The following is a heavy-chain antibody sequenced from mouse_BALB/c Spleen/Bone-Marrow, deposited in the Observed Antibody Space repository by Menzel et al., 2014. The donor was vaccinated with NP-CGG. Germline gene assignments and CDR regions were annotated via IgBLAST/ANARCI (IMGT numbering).Heavy chain of an antibody. V-gene: IGHV1-80*01. J-gene: IGHJ2*01. CDR3: ARGGISVDY. CDR1: GYAFSVYW. Sequence: VMLVESGAELVRPGSSVKISCKASGYAFSVYWMNWVKQRPGQGLEWIGQIYPGDGDTNYNGKFKGRATLTADKSSNTAYMQLSSLTSEDSAVYFCARGGISVDYWGQGTTLTVSS. CDR2: IYPGDGDT.